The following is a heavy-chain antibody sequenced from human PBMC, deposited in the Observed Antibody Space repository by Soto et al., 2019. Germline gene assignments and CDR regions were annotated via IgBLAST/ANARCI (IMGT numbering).Heavy chain of an antibody. CDR1: GGSFSGYY. J-gene: IGHJ4*02. D-gene: IGHD4-17*01. V-gene: IGHV4-34*01. Sequence: SETLSLTCAVYGGSFSGYYWSWIRQPPGKGLEWIGEINHSGSTNYNPSLKSRVTISVGTSKNQFSLKLSSVTAADTAVYYCARGWDYGVWYFDYWGQGTLVTVSS. CDR3: ARGWDYGVWYFDY. CDR2: INHSGST.